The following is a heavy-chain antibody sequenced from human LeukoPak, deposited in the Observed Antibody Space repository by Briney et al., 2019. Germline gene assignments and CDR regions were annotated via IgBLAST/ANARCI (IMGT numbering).Heavy chain of an antibody. CDR1: GFTFSSYA. J-gene: IGHJ4*02. CDR3: AKEWTSMTYFDY. V-gene: IGHV3-23*01. Sequence: GGSLRLSCAASGFTFSSYAMSWVRQAPGKGLEWVSAISGSGGSTYYADSVKGRFTIPRDNSKNTLYLQMNRLRAEDTAVYYCAKEWTSMTYFDYWGQGTLVTVSS. CDR2: ISGSGGST. D-gene: IGHD2/OR15-2a*01.